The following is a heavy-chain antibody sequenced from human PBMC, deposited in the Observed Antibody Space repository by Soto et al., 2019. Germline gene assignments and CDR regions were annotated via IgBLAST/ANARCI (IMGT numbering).Heavy chain of an antibody. D-gene: IGHD5-18*01. J-gene: IGHJ4*02. CDR1: GYTFTGYY. Sequence: QVQLVQSGAEVKKPGASVKVSCKASGYTFTGYYMHWVRQAPGQGLEWMGWINPNSGGTNYAQKFQGWVNMTRDTSISTAYMELSRLRSDDTAVYYCARAGMSGYDLGWVDTAMVMRYWGQGTLVTVSS. V-gene: IGHV1-2*04. CDR3: ARAGMSGYDLGWVDTAMVMRY. CDR2: INPNSGGT.